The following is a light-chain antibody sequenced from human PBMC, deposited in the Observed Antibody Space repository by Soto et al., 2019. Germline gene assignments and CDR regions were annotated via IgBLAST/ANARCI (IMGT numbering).Light chain of an antibody. V-gene: IGLV3-21*04. CDR2: YDS. CDR1: NIGSKS. J-gene: IGLJ2*01. CDR3: QVWDSSSDHSV. Sequence: SYELTQPPSVSVAPGKTARITCGGNNIGSKSVHWYQQKPGQAPVLVIYYDSDRPSGIPERFSGSNSGNTATLTISRVEAGDEADYYCQVWDSSSDHSVFGGGTKVTFL.